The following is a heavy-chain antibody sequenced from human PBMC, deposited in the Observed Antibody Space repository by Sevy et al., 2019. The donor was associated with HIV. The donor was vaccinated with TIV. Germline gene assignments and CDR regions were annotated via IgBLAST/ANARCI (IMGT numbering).Heavy chain of an antibody. CDR2: INSEGSST. V-gene: IGHV3-74*01. Sequence: GGSLRLSCAASGFTFSSYWMHWVRQAPGKGLVWVSRINSEGSSTSYADSVKGRFTISRDNAKNTLYLQMNSLRAEDTAVYYCAREFNYYGSRDYFDYWGQGTLVTVSS. CDR3: AREFNYYGSRDYFDY. CDR1: GFTFSSYW. D-gene: IGHD3-10*01. J-gene: IGHJ4*02.